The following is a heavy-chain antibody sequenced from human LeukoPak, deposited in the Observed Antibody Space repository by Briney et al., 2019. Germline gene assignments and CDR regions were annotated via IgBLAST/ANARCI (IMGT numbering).Heavy chain of an antibody. J-gene: IGHJ4*02. CDR1: GGSISSSSYY. D-gene: IGHD3-10*01. V-gene: IGHV4-39*01. Sequence: PSETLSLTCTVSGGSISSSSYYWGWIRQPPGKGLEWIGSIYYSGSTYYNPSLKSRVTISVDTSKNQFSLKLSSVTAADTAVYYCVVSYGSGTNTDYWGQGTLVTVSS. CDR2: IYYSGST. CDR3: VVSYGSGTNTDY.